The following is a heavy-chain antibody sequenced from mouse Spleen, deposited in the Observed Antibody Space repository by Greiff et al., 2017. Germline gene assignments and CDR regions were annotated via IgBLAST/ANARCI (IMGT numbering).Heavy chain of an antibody. CDR2: INYDGSST. Sequence: EVMLVESEGGLVQPGSSMKLSCTASGFTFSDYYMAWVRQVPEKGLEWVANINYDGSSTYYLDSLKSRFIISRDNAKNILYLQMSSLKSEDTATYYCARDHPITTVVADWYFDVWGAGTTVTVSS. J-gene: IGHJ1*01. CDR3: ARDHPITTVVADWYFDV. V-gene: IGHV5-16*01. CDR1: GFTFSDYY. D-gene: IGHD1-1*01.